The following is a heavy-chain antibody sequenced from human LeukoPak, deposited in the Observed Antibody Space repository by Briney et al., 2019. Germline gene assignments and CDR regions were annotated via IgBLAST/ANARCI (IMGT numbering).Heavy chain of an antibody. J-gene: IGHJ4*02. D-gene: IGHD5-24*01. CDR1: GGTFSSYA. Sequence: ASVKVSCKASGGTFSSYALSWVRQAPGQGLEWMEQIIPIFGTTNYAQKFQGRVSITADESTNTAYMELSSLRSGDTAVYYCAREGDGYTYYFNYWGQGTLVTVSS. CDR2: IIPIFGTT. V-gene: IGHV1-69*13. CDR3: AREGDGYTYYFNY.